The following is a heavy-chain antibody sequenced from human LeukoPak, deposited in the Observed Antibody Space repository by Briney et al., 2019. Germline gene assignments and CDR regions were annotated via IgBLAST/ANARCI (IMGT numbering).Heavy chain of an antibody. CDR1: GYTFTGYY. CDR2: INPNSGGT. CDR3: AVTGPIAARHWGRPHSYGMDV. Sequence: ASVKVSCKASGYTFTGYYMHWVRQAPGQGLEWMGRINPNSGGTNYAQKFQGRVTMTRDTSISTAYMELSRLRSDDTAVYYCAVTGPIAARHWGRPHSYGMDVWGRGTTVTVSS. D-gene: IGHD6-6*01. V-gene: IGHV1-2*06. J-gene: IGHJ6*02.